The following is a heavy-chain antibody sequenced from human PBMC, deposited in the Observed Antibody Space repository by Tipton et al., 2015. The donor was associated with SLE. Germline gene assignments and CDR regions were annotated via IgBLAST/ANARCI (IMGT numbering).Heavy chain of an antibody. Sequence: TLSLTCTVSSGSISTNSYYWGWIRQPAGKGLEWIGRIFARGGTNYNPSLNSRVTISVDTSKKQFSLKLSSVTAADTAVYYCARVVKGSSWYWFDPWGQGTLVTVSS. CDR1: SGSISTNSYY. V-gene: IGHV4-61*02. D-gene: IGHD6-13*01. CDR2: IFARGGT. J-gene: IGHJ5*02. CDR3: ARVVKGSSWYWFDP.